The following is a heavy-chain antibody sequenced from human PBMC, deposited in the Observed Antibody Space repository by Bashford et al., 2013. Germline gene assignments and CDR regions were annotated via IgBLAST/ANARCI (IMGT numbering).Heavy chain of an antibody. CDR3: ARENLGSDDFWSGYGMDV. J-gene: IGHJ6*02. CDR2: IIPIFGTA. V-gene: IGHV1-69*01. Sequence: WVRQAPGQGLEWMGGIIPIFGTANYAQKFQGRVTITADESTSTAYMELSSLRSEDTAVYYCARENLGSDDFWSGYGMDVWGQGTTVTVSS. D-gene: IGHD3-3*01.